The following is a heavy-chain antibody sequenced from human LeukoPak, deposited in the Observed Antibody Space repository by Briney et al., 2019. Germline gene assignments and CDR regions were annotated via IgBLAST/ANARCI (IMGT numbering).Heavy chain of an antibody. CDR3: ARSPPLAAAGLDY. CDR1: GFTFSSYA. D-gene: IGHD6-13*01. V-gene: IGHV3-30-3*01. CDR2: ISYDGSNK. J-gene: IGHJ4*02. Sequence: PGRSLRLSCAASGFTFSSYAMHWVRQAPGKGLEWVAVISYDGSNKYYADSVKGRFTISRDNSKNTLYLQMNSLRAEDTAVYYCARSPPLAAAGLDYWGQGTLVTVSS.